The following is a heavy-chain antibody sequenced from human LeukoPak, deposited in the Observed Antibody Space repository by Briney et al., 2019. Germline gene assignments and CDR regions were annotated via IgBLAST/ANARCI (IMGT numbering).Heavy chain of an antibody. CDR1: GFTFSTYA. J-gene: IGHJ4*02. V-gene: IGHV3-23*01. Sequence: GGSLRLSCAASGFTFSTYAMSWVRQAPGKGLEWVSSISGSGYSTYYADSVEGRFTISRDNFKSTLFLQMISLRAEDTAVYSCAKYYYDSSGYYDAAPLDSWGQGALVTVFS. CDR2: ISGSGYST. D-gene: IGHD3-22*01. CDR3: AKYYYDSSGYYDAAPLDS.